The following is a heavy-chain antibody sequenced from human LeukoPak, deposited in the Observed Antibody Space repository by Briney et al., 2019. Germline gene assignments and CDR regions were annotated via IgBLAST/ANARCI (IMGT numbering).Heavy chain of an antibody. Sequence: ASVKVSCKASGYTFTSYGISWVRQAPGQGLEWMGWISAYNGNTNYAQKLQGRVTMTTDTSTSTAYMELRSLRSEDTAVYYCASLGVSDIVVVVAATDPEYYYYMDVWGKGTTVTVSS. CDR3: ASLGVSDIVVVVAATDPEYYYYMDV. J-gene: IGHJ6*03. CDR1: GYTFTSYG. CDR2: ISAYNGNT. D-gene: IGHD2-15*01. V-gene: IGHV1-18*01.